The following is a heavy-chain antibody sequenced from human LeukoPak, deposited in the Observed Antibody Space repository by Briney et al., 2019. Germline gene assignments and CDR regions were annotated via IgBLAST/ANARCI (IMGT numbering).Heavy chain of an antibody. CDR2: IYYSGST. V-gene: IGHV4-39*07. CDR3: ARDPTSISSDDF. CDR1: GGSISSSSYY. Sequence: SETLSLTCTVSGGSISSSSYYWGWIRQPPGKGLEWIGSIYYSGSTYYNPSLKSRVTISVDTSKNQFSLRLSSVTAADTAAYYCARDPTSISSDDFWGQGTLVTVSS. D-gene: IGHD2-2*01. J-gene: IGHJ4*02.